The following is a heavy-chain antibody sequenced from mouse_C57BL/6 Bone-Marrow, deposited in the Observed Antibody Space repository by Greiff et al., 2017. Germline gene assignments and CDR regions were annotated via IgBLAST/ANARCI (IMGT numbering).Heavy chain of an antibody. V-gene: IGHV5-4*01. D-gene: IGHD2-3*01. CDR2: ISDGGSYT. CDR3: ARDLALSEAWFAY. J-gene: IGHJ3*01. Sequence: EVMLVESGGGLVKPGGSLKLSCAASGFTFSSYAMSWVRQTPEKRLEWVATISDGGSYTYYPDNVKGRFTISRDNAKNNLYLQMSHLKSEDTAMYYCARDLALSEAWFAYWGQGTLVTVSA. CDR1: GFTFSSYA.